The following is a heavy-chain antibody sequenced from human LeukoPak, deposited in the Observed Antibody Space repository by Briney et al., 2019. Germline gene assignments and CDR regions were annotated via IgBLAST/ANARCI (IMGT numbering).Heavy chain of an antibody. J-gene: IGHJ4*02. CDR1: GFTFCSYE. CDR2: ISSSGSTI. V-gene: IGHV3-48*03. Sequence: GGSLRLSCAASGFTFCSYEMNWVRRAPGKGLEWVSYISSSGSTIYYADSVKGRFTISRDNAKNSLYLQMNSLRAEDTAVYYCARAAPTRTLIGSGADYWGQGTLVTVSS. D-gene: IGHD3-22*01. CDR3: ARAAPTRTLIGSGADY.